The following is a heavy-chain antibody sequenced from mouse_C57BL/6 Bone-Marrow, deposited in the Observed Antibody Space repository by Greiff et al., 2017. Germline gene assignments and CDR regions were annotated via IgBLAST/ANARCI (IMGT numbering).Heavy chain of an antibody. CDR1: GYTFTSYW. V-gene: IGHV1-55*01. CDR3: TRCPLYYCGCRFYGYCDL. J-gene: IGHJ1*03. D-gene: IGHD1-1*01. CDR2: IYPGSGST. Sequence: VKLQQPGAELVKPGASVKMSCKASGYTFTSYWITWVKQRPGQGLEWIGDIYPGSGSTNYNEKFKSKATLTVDTSSSTAYMQLSSLSSEDSAVYYCTRCPLYYCGCRFYGYCDLWGTEPTVTVSS.